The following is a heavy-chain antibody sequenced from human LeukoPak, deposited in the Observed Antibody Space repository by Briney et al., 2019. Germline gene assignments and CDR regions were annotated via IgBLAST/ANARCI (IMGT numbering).Heavy chain of an antibody. Sequence: PGRSLRLSCAASGFTFDDYAMHWVRQAPGKGLEWVSGISWNSGSIVYADSVKGRFAISRDNAKNSLYLQMNSLRAEDTALYYCAKESYCSGGSCYSSVIGDWYYYGMDVWGQGTTVTVSS. D-gene: IGHD2-15*01. CDR1: GFTFDDYA. V-gene: IGHV3-9*01. CDR3: AKESYCSGGSCYSSVIGDWYYYGMDV. J-gene: IGHJ6*02. CDR2: ISWNSGSI.